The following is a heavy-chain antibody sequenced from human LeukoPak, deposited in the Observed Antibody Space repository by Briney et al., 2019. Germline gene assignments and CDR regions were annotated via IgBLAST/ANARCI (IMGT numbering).Heavy chain of an antibody. CDR1: GYSFTSYW. J-gene: IGHJ6*02. CDR3: ARAAITMVRGVPYYYYGMDV. Sequence: GESLKISCKGSGYSFTSYWIGWVRQMPGKGLEWMGIIYPGDSDTRYSPSFQGQVTISADKSISTAYLQWSSLKASGTAMYYCARAAITMVRGVPYYYYGMDVWGQGTTVTVSS. CDR2: IYPGDSDT. D-gene: IGHD3-10*01. V-gene: IGHV5-51*01.